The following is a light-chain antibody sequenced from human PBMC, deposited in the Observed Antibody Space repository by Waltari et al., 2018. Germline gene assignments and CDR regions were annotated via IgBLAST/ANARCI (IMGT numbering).Light chain of an antibody. V-gene: IGKV3-20*01. CDR1: QTITSNS. CDR3: QQYENSPRT. CDR2: DVS. J-gene: IGKJ1*01. Sequence: EIVLTPSPGTLSLSPGERATLSCRASQTITSNSLAWYQHKPGQPPRLLLYDVSTRATGVPDRISGSGSGTDFTLSISRLEPDDFAVYYCQQYENSPRTFGQGTKVEI.